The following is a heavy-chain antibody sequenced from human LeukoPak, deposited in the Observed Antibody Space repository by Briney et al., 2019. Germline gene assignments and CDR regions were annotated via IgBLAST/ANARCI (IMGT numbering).Heavy chain of an antibody. CDR2: IRSDGSST. J-gene: IGHJ4*02. CDR1: GFTFSTYW. V-gene: IGHV3-74*01. D-gene: IGHD6-25*01. Sequence: GGSLRLLCAASGFTFSTYWMHWARHAPGEGLLWVSGIRSDGSSTIYADSVKGRFTISRDNARNTLYLQVHSLRAEDTAVYYCARASSGWGFDSWGQGSLVTVSS. CDR3: ARASSGWGFDS.